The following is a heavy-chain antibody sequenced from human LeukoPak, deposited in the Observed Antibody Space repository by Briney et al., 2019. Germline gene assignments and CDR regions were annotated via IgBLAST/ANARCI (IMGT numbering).Heavy chain of an antibody. CDR3: ATSYYGSGSYWFPFDP. V-gene: IGHV4-61*02. J-gene: IGHJ5*02. CDR2: IYTSGST. D-gene: IGHD3-10*01. Sequence: PSQTLSLTCTVSGGSISSGSYYWSWIRQPAGKGLEWIGRIYTSGSTNYNPSLKRRVTISVDTSKNQFSLKLSSVTAADTAVYYCATSYYGSGSYWFPFDPWSQGTLVTVSS. CDR1: GGSISSGSYY.